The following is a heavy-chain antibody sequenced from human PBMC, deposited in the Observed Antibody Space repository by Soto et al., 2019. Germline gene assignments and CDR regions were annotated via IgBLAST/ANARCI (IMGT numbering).Heavy chain of an antibody. CDR2: IWYDGSNK. V-gene: IGHV3-33*01. J-gene: IGHJ6*02. Sequence: QVQVVESGGGVVQPGRSLRLSCAASGFTFSSFGRHWVRQAPGKGLEWVSLIWYDGSNKSYGDSVKGRFTISRDNSRNTVYLQMNSLRADDTAVYYCARDASYYSLWSGYYPSRNGMDVWGQGTTVTVSS. CDR1: GFTFSSFG. D-gene: IGHD3-3*01. CDR3: ARDASYYSLWSGYYPSRNGMDV.